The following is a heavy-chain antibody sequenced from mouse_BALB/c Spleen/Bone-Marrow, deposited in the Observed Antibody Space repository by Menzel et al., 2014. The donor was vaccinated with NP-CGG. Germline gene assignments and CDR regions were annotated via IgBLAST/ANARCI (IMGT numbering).Heavy chain of an antibody. D-gene: IGHD4-1*01. CDR2: ITKGGGST. J-gene: IGHJ4*01. CDR1: GFTFXDYY. V-gene: IGHV5-12*02. Sequence: EVQLVESGGGLVQPGGSLKLSCATSGFTFXDYYMYWVRQTPEKRLEWVAYITKGGGSTYYPDIVKGRFTISSDNAKNTLYLQMSRLKSEDTATYYCARQLAYAMDYWGQGTSVTVSS. CDR3: ARQLAYAMDY.